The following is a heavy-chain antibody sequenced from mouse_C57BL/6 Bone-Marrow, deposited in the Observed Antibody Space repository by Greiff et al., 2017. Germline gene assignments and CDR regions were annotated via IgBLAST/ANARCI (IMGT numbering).Heavy chain of an antibody. CDR3: ARRGWLLRDFDY. J-gene: IGHJ2*01. Sequence: QVQLQRPGAELVKPGASVKMSCKASGYTFTSYWITWVKQRPGQGLEWIGDIYPGSGSTNYNEKFKSKATLTVDTSSSTAYMQLSSLTSEDSAVYYCARRGWLLRDFDYWGQGTTLTVSS. CDR1: GYTFTSYW. CDR2: IYPGSGST. V-gene: IGHV1-55*01. D-gene: IGHD2-3*01.